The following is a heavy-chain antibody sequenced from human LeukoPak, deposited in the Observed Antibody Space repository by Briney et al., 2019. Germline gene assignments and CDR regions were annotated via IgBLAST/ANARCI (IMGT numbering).Heavy chain of an antibody. CDR3: ARDAQSLRFLEWPGYDY. CDR1: GGTFSSYA. V-gene: IGHV1-69*04. J-gene: IGHJ4*02. D-gene: IGHD3-3*01. CDR2: IIPILGIA. Sequence: SVKVSCKASGGTFSSYAISWVRQAPGQGLEWMGRIIPILGIANYAQKLQGRVTMTTDTSTSTAYMELRSLRSDDTAVYYCARDAQSLRFLEWPGYDYWGQGTLVTVSS.